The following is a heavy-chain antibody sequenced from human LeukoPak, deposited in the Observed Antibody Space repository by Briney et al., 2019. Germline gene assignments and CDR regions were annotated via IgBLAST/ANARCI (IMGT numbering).Heavy chain of an antibody. V-gene: IGHV3-21*01. CDR3: ARGLGIAAAALDY. CDR1: GFTFSSYS. Sequence: GRSLRLSCAASGFTFSSYSMNWVRQAPGKGLEWVSSISSSSSYIYYADSVKGRFTISRDNAKNSLYLQMNSLRAEDTAVYYCARGLGIAAAALDYWGQGTLVTVSS. D-gene: IGHD6-13*01. CDR2: ISSSSSYI. J-gene: IGHJ4*02.